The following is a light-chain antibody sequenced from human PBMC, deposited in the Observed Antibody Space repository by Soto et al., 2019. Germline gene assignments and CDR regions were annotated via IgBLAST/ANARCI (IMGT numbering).Light chain of an antibody. CDR2: VAS. CDR1: QRISTY. J-gene: IGKJ5*01. V-gene: IGKV1-39*01. CDR3: QQSYETVAIT. Sequence: DIQMTQSPSSLSASVGDRVTITCRASQRISTYLNWYQQKPGQAPKLLIYVASLLQSGVPSRFSGSGSGTDFTLTISGLQPEDFATYYCQQSYETVAITFGQGTRLESK.